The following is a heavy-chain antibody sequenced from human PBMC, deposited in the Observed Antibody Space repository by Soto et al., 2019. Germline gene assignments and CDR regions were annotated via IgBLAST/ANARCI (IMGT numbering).Heavy chain of an antibody. CDR2: ISGSGGST. J-gene: IGHJ4*02. D-gene: IGHD6-13*01. CDR1: GFTFSSYA. Sequence: EVQLLESGGGLVQPGGSLRLSCADSGFTFSSYAMSWVRQAPGKGLEWVSAISGSGGSTYYADSVKGRFTISRDNSKNTLYLQMNCLRAEDTAVYYCAKGYSSSWYLYFDYWGQGTLVTVSS. V-gene: IGHV3-23*01. CDR3: AKGYSSSWYLYFDY.